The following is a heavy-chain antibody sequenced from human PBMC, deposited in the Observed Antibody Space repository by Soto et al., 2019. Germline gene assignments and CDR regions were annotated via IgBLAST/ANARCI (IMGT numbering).Heavy chain of an antibody. CDR3: AKGRGGSGSLTPRVDF. V-gene: IGHV3-23*01. CDR1: GFTFNNYA. CDR2: IRGGGDIT. J-gene: IGHJ4*02. D-gene: IGHD3-10*01. Sequence: EVQLLESGGGLVQPGGSLRLSCAASGFTFNNYAMTWVRQAPGKGLEWVSAIRGGGDITSYADSVKGRFTVSRVGSKNTLYLQMSSLRAKDTALYYCAKGRGGSGSLTPRVDFWGQGTLITVSS.